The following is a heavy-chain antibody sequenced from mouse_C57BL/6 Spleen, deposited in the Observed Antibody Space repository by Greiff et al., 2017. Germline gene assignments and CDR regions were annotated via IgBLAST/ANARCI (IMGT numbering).Heavy chain of an antibody. J-gene: IGHJ1*03. D-gene: IGHD1-1*01. CDR1: GFTFSDYY. Sequence: EVMLVESEGGLVQPGSSMKLSCTASGFTFSDYYMAWVRQVPEKGLEWVANINYDGSSTYYLDSLKSRFIISRDNAKNILYLQMSSLKSEDTATYYCERDQGANGGSSDDWYFDVWGTGTTVTVSS. CDR2: INYDGSST. V-gene: IGHV5-16*01. CDR3: ERDQGANGGSSDDWYFDV.